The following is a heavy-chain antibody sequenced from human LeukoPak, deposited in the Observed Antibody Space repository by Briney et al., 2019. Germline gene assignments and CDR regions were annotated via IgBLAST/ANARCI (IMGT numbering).Heavy chain of an antibody. J-gene: IGHJ4*02. CDR3: ARGSLVRWLQWTE. D-gene: IGHD5-24*01. CDR1: GFTVSNHY. V-gene: IGHV3-53*01. Sequence: PGGSLRLSCAASGFTVSNHYMNWVRQAPGKGLEWVSVIYSGGSTYYADSVKGRFTISADKSISTAYLQWSSLKASDTAMYYCARGSLVRWLQWTEWGQGTLVTVSS. CDR2: IYSGGST.